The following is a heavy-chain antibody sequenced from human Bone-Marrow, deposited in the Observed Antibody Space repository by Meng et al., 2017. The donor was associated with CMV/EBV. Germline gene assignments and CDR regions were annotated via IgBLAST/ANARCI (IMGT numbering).Heavy chain of an antibody. D-gene: IGHD6-19*01. V-gene: IGHV3-21*01. J-gene: IGHJ4*02. CDR1: GFNVSTNY. CDR3: ARIAVAGNIDDY. CDR2: ISSSSSYI. Sequence: GESLKISCAASGFNVSTNYMSWVRQAPGKGLEWVSSISSSSSYIYYADSVKGRFTISRDNAKNSLYLQMNSLRAEDTAVYYCARIAVAGNIDDYWGQGTLVTVSS.